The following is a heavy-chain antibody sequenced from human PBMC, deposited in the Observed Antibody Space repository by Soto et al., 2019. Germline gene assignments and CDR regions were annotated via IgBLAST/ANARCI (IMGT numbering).Heavy chain of an antibody. CDR3: AKSRDAYNFYFYYGMDV. V-gene: IGHV3-30*18. J-gene: IGHJ6*02. D-gene: IGHD2-2*01. CDR2: ILYDGSNK. CDR1: GFTFSNYG. Sequence: GGSLRLSCAAYGFTFSNYGMHWVRQTPGKXLEWVALILYDGSNKYYGDSVKGRFTISRDNSKNTLYLQVSSLRAEDTAVYYCAKSRDAYNFYFYYGMDVWGQGTTVTVSS.